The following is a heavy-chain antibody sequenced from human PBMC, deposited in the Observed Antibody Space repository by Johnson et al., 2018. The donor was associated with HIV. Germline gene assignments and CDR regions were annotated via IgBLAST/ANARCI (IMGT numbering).Heavy chain of an antibody. CDR1: GFAFSSYA. J-gene: IGHJ3*02. V-gene: IGHV3-23*04. CDR3: AKDRTGFDAFDI. Sequence: VQLVESGGGLVQPGGSLRFSCAVSGFAFSSYAMSWVRQAPGKGLEWVSAISGSGGSTYYADSVKGRFTISRDNSKNTLYLQMNSLRAEDTAVYYCAKDRTGFDAFDIWGQGTMVTVSS. CDR2: ISGSGGST. D-gene: IGHD1-1*01.